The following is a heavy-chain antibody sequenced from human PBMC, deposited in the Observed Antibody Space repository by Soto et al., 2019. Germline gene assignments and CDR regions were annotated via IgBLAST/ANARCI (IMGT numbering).Heavy chain of an antibody. D-gene: IGHD6-13*01. Sequence: QITLKESGPTLVKPTQTLTLTCTFSGFSIDITGVGVGCIRQPPGQALEWLALTYWGDDRRYSPSLKSRLTITKDTSKNQVGLTMTNMDPVDTATYYCAHSHTNTWYGAFDSWGQGTLVTVSS. V-gene: IGHV2-5*02. CDR3: AHSHTNTWYGAFDS. CDR1: GFSIDITGVG. J-gene: IGHJ4*02. CDR2: TYWGDDR.